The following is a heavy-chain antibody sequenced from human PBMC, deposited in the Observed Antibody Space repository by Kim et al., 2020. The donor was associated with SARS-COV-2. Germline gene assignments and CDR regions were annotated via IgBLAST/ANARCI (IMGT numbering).Heavy chain of an antibody. V-gene: IGHV4-39*01. D-gene: IGHD3-10*01. Sequence: LKSRVTFSVDTSKNQFSLKLSSVTAADTAVYYCARHASFHGSGSPSGRDYWGQGTLVTVSS. J-gene: IGHJ4*02. CDR3: ARHASFHGSGSPSGRDY.